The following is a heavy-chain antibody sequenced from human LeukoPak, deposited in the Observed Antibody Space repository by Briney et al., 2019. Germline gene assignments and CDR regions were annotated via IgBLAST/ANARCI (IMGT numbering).Heavy chain of an antibody. CDR3: LTIVKTDIDAFDI. J-gene: IGHJ3*02. V-gene: IGHV3-30*03. CDR1: GFTFSSYG. D-gene: IGHD2-21*01. Sequence: PGRSLRLSCAASGFTFSSYGMHWVRQAPGKGLEWVAVISYDGSNKYYADSVKGRFTISRDNSKNTLYLQMNSLRAEDTAVYYCLTIVKTDIDAFDIWGQGAKVTVSS. CDR2: ISYDGSNK.